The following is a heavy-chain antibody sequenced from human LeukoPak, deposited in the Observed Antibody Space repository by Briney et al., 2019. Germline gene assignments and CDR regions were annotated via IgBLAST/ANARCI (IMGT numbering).Heavy chain of an antibody. D-gene: IGHD4-11*01. CDR3: ARALSNYVDYYYYYYMDV. Sequence: PGGSLRLSCAASGFTFSSYAMSWVRQAPGKGLEWVSGINWNGGNTGYVDSVKGRFTISRDNAKNSLYLQMNSLRVEDTALYYCARALSNYVDYYYYYYMDVWGKGTTVTVSS. V-gene: IGHV3-20*04. CDR1: GFTFSSYA. J-gene: IGHJ6*03. CDR2: INWNGGNT.